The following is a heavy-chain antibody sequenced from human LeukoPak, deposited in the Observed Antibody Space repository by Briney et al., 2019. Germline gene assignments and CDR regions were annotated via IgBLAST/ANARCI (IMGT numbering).Heavy chain of an antibody. Sequence: ASVKVSCKASGYTFTSYGISWVRQAPGQGLEWMGWISAYNGNTNYAQKFQGRVTITTDESTSTAYMELSSLRSEDTAVYYCARAIDFWSGRISPVYYYYYMDVWGKGTTVTVSS. D-gene: IGHD3-3*01. J-gene: IGHJ6*03. CDR1: GYTFTSYG. CDR2: ISAYNGNT. V-gene: IGHV1-18*01. CDR3: ARAIDFWSGRISPVYYYYYMDV.